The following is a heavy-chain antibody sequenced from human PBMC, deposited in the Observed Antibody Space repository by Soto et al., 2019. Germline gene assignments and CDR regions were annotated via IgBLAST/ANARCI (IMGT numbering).Heavy chain of an antibody. V-gene: IGHV1-8*01. D-gene: IGHD1-26*01. CDR3: ARGDIVGATTFYYYYGMDV. J-gene: IGHJ6*02. CDR1: GYTFTSYD. CDR2: MNPNSGNT. Sequence: ASVEVSCKASGYTFTSYDINWVRQATGQGLEWMGWMNPNSGNTGYAQKFQGRVTMTRNTSISTAYMELSSLRSEDTAVYYCARGDIVGATTFYYYYGMDVWGQGTTVTVSS.